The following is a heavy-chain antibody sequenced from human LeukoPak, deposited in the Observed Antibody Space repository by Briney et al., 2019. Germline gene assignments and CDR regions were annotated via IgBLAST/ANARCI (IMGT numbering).Heavy chain of an antibody. Sequence: SVKVSCKASGDIFNSYGISWVRQAPGQGLVWMGGIIPIFGSANYAQSFQGRVTFTTDQSTSTAYMELSSLSSEDTAVYYCARVGRSRGSLPNSYYYMDVWGKGTTVTVSS. V-gene: IGHV1-69*05. D-gene: IGHD1-26*01. CDR3: ARVGRSRGSLPNSYYYMDV. CDR1: GDIFNSYG. J-gene: IGHJ6*03. CDR2: IIPIFGSA.